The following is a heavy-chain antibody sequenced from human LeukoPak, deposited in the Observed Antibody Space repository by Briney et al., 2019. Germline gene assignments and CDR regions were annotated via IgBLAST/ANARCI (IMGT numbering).Heavy chain of an antibody. Sequence: SVKVSCKASGGTFSSYTISWVRQAPGQGLEWMGRIIPILGIANYAQKFQGRVTITADKSTSTAYMELSSLRSEDTAVYYCAREGRYCSGGSCYSGWFDPWSQGTLVTVSS. CDR2: IIPILGIA. CDR1: GGTFSSYT. J-gene: IGHJ5*02. CDR3: AREGRYCSGGSCYSGWFDP. V-gene: IGHV1-69*04. D-gene: IGHD2-15*01.